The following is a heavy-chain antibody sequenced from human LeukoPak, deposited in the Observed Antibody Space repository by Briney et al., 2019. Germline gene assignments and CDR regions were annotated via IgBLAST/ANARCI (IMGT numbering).Heavy chain of an antibody. Sequence: PGGSLRLSCAASGFTFDDYGMSWVRQAPGKGLEWVSGINWNGGSTGYADSVKGRFTISRDNAKNSLYLQMNSLRAEDTAVYYCARDRSPYSGSPGGYWGQGTLVTVSS. D-gene: IGHD1-26*01. CDR2: INWNGGST. CDR3: ARDRSPYSGSPGGY. J-gene: IGHJ4*02. CDR1: GFTFDDYG. V-gene: IGHV3-20*04.